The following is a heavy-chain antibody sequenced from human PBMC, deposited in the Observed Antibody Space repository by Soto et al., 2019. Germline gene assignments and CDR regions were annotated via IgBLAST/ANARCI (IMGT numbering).Heavy chain of an antibody. CDR3: ARGQTGGGWGYYFDY. Sequence: QVQLVQSGAEVKKPGSSVKVSCKASGGTFSSYAIDWVRQAPGQGLEWMGGIIPIFGTADYAQKFLGRVTITADESTSKAYMELSSLRSEETAVYYCARGQTGGGWGYYFDYWGQGPLVNVSS. D-gene: IGHD3-16*01. CDR1: GGTFSSYA. CDR2: IIPIFGTA. V-gene: IGHV1-69*12. J-gene: IGHJ4*02.